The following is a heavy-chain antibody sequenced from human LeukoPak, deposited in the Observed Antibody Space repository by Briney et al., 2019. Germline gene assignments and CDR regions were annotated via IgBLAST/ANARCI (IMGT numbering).Heavy chain of an antibody. CDR1: GFTFSSYA. Sequence: GGSLRLSCAASGFTFSSYAMSWVRQAPGKGLEWVSAISGSGGSTYYADSVKGRFTISRDNSKNTLYLQMNSLRAEDTAVYYCAKDSPFRLYSSSWYHWFDPWGQGTLVTVSS. CDR2: ISGSGGST. V-gene: IGHV3-23*01. J-gene: IGHJ5*02. CDR3: AKDSPFRLYSSSWYHWFDP. D-gene: IGHD6-13*01.